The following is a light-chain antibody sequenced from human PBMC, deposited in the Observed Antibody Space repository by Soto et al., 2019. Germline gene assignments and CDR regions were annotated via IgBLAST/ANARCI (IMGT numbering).Light chain of an antibody. J-gene: IGLJ2*01. CDR1: SSNIGSNI. V-gene: IGLV1-44*01. CDR3: ATWDDSLNGLL. CDR2: SSN. Sequence: QPVLTQPPSASGTPGQRVAISCSGSSSNIGSNIVNWYQQLPGTAPKLLIYSSNQRPSGVPDRFSGSKSGTSASLAISGLQSEDEADYYCATWDDSLNGLLFGGGTKLTVL.